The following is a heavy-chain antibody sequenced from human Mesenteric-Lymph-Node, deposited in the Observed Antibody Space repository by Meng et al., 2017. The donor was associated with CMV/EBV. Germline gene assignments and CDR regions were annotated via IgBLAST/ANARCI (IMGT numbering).Heavy chain of an antibody. Sequence: GESLKISCAASGFTFSNAWMSWVRQAPGKGLEWVGRTRNKANSYSTEYAASVKGRFTISRDDSKNSLYLQMNSLKTEDTAVYYCARDSGLGKGDPFDIWGQGTMVTVSS. J-gene: IGHJ3*02. CDR2: TRNKANSYST. CDR3: ARDSGLGKGDPFDI. D-gene: IGHD3-16*01. V-gene: IGHV3-72*01. CDR1: GFTFSNAW.